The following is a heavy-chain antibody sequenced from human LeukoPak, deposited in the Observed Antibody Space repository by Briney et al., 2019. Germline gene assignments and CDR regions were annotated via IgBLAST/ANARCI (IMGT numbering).Heavy chain of an antibody. CDR1: GFTFSTYW. Sequence: PGGSLRLSCAASGFTFSTYWMHWVRQAPGKGLVGVSRINGDGSSISYADSVRGRFAISRDNAKNTLYLQMNSLRAEDAAVYYCARDSWNYVRFYYMDVWGKGTTVTVSS. CDR2: INGDGSSI. V-gene: IGHV3-74*01. CDR3: ARDSWNYVRFYYMDV. D-gene: IGHD1-7*01. J-gene: IGHJ6*03.